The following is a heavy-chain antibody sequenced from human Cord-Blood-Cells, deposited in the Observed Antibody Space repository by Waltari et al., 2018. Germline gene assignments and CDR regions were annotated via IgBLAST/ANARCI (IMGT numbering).Heavy chain of an antibody. J-gene: IGHJ3*02. CDR2: IYPGDSDT. V-gene: IGHV5-51*01. CDR1: GYSFTSYW. CDR3: ARQGLDNWNLGLIAFDI. D-gene: IGHD1-1*01. Sequence: EVQLVQYGAEVKKTGESLKISCKGYGYSFTSYWIGWMRQLPGNGLEWMGIIYPGDSDTRYSPSFQGQVTISADKCISTAYLQWSSLKASDTAMYYCARQGLDNWNLGLIAFDIWGQGTMVTVSS.